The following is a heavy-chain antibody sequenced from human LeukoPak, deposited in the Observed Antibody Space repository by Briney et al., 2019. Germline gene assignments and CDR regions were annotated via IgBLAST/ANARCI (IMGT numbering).Heavy chain of an antibody. CDR2: IYQSGTT. V-gene: IGHV4-39*07. J-gene: IGHJ4*02. Sequence: SETLSLTCTVSGGSISSSTHYWAWIRQPPGKGLEWIGSIYQSGTTHYHPSLMSRVTISVDTSKNQFSLKLSSVTAADTAVYYCARVEPGSYYNPFDYWGQGTLVTVSS. CDR3: ARVEPGSYYNPFDY. CDR1: GGSISSSTHY. D-gene: IGHD3-10*01.